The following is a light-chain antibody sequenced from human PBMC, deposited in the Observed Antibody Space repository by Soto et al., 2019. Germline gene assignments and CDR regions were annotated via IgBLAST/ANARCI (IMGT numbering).Light chain of an antibody. Sequence: EIVMTKNRAALRGSAKERSSRCSRASQSVSGNLAWYQQKPGQAPRLLIYGASTRATGIPARFSGTGSGPEFTLAFGIVNSEDPAVRSCQHYNNWPLAIGQGTKVDIK. CDR3: QHYNNWPLA. CDR2: GAS. J-gene: IGKJ1*01. CDR1: QSVSGN. V-gene: IGKV3-15*01.